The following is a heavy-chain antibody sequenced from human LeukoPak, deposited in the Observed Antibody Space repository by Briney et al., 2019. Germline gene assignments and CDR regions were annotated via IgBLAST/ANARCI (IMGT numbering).Heavy chain of an antibody. D-gene: IGHD2-2*01. CDR1: GGSISSSSYY. CDR3: ARLGSRAYCSSTSCSDY. Sequence: SETLSLTCTVSGGSISSSSYYWGWIRQPPGKGLEWIGSIYYSGSTYYNPSLKSRVPISVDKAKNEFSLKLSSVTAADTAVYYCARLGSRAYCSSTSCSDYWGQGTLVTVSS. V-gene: IGHV4-39*01. J-gene: IGHJ4*02. CDR2: IYYSGST.